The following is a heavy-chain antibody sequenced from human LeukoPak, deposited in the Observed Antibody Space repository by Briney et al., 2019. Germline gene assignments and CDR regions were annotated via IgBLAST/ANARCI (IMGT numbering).Heavy chain of an antibody. Sequence: ASVKVSCKVSGYTLTELFMHWVRQAPGKGLEWMGGFDPEDGETIYAQKFQGRVTMTEDTSTDTAYMELSSLRSEDTAVYYCATREVYGDSEYFQHWGRAPWSPSPQ. V-gene: IGHV1-24*01. J-gene: IGHJ1*01. CDR2: FDPEDGET. D-gene: IGHD4-17*01. CDR3: ATREVYGDSEYFQH. CDR1: GYTLTELF.